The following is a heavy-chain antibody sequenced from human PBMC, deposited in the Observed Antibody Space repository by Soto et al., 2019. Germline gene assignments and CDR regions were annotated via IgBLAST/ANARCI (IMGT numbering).Heavy chain of an antibody. V-gene: IGHV3-49*03. Sequence: GGSLRLSCTASGFSFGDYAMSWFRQAPGKGLEWVGFIRSKAYGGTTEYAASVKGRFTIPRDDSKSIAYLQMNSLKTEDTAVYYCTSNFPGYCSGGSCLGLKNLGYYFDYWGQGTLVTVSS. CDR3: TSNFPGYCSGGSCLGLKNLGYYFDY. CDR2: IRSKAYGGTT. J-gene: IGHJ4*02. D-gene: IGHD2-15*01. CDR1: GFSFGDYA.